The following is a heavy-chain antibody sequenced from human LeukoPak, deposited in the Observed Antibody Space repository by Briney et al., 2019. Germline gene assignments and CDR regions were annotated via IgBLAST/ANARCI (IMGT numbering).Heavy chain of an antibody. CDR3: ARGATVTRFDY. V-gene: IGHV4-59*01. Sequence: SETLSLTCTVSGGSISIYYWNWIRQPPGKALEWIGYIYYSGKTNYNASLKSRVTISVDTSKNQFSLNLNSVTAADTAVYFCARGATVTRFDYWGQGTLVTVSS. D-gene: IGHD4-17*01. CDR1: GGSISIYY. CDR2: IYYSGKT. J-gene: IGHJ4*02.